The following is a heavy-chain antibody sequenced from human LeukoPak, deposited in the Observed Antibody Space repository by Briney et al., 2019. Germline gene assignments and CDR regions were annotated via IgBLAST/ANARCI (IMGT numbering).Heavy chain of an antibody. Sequence: PGGSLILSCAASGFTFSSYWMSWVRQAPGKGLEWVANIKQDGSEKYYVDSVKGRFTISRDNAKNSLYLQMNSLRAEDTAVYYCARVRDIVVVPAAKHFDYWGQGTLVTVSS. D-gene: IGHD2-2*01. CDR1: GFTFSSYW. V-gene: IGHV3-7*01. J-gene: IGHJ4*02. CDR2: IKQDGSEK. CDR3: ARVRDIVVVPAAKHFDY.